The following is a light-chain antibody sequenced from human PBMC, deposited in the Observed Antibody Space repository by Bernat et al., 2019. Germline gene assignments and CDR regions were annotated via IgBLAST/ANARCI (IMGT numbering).Light chain of an antibody. CDR2: EVT. V-gene: IGLV2-23*02. CDR1: SSDVGIYNL. J-gene: IGLJ3*02. CDR3: SSYAGGTTLWL. Sequence: QSALTQPASVSGSPGQSITIPCTGTSSDVGIYNLVSWYQQHPGKAPKLLIYEVTKRPSGVSNRLSGSKSGNTASLTISGLQAEDEADYYCSSYAGGTTLWLFGGGTKLTVL.